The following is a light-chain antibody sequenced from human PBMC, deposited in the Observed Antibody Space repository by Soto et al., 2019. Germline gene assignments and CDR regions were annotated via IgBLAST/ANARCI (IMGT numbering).Light chain of an antibody. CDR2: KAS. J-gene: IGKJ1*01. V-gene: IGKV1-5*03. CDR1: QSLNDW. Sequence: DIQVTQSPSTLSASVGDRVTITCRASQSLNDWLAWYQQKPGKAPKLLIYKASGLESGVPSRFNGSGSGTEFTLTFSSLQPDDFATYYCQQYNGYPWTFGEGTKVEIK. CDR3: QQYNGYPWT.